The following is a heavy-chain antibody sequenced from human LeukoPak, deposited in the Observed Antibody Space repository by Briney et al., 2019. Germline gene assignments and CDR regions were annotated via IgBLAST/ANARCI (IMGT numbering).Heavy chain of an antibody. D-gene: IGHD6-13*01. CDR2: ISSSSKYI. CDR1: GFTFSDYN. CDR3: ARVSTAVSLAIDY. J-gene: IGHJ4*02. Sequence: KPGGSLRLSCAASGFTFSDYNMNWVRQAPGKGLEWVSVISSSSKYIYYADSVKGRFTISRDNAKNSLYLQMSSLRAEDTAVYCCARVSTAVSLAIDYWGQGTLVTVST. V-gene: IGHV3-21*06.